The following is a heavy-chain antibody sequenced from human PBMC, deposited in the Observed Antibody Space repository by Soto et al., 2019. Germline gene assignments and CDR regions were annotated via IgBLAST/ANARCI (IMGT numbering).Heavy chain of an antibody. V-gene: IGHV1-3*01. D-gene: IGHD5-12*01. CDR2: INAGNGNT. CDR1: GDTFTIYV. CDR3: ARVDTKVATTSFDY. Sequence: GASVKVSCKESGDTFTIYVIHWRRQAPGQRLEWMGWINAGNGNTKYSPKLQDRVTMTTDTSASTSYMELRRRRSDDTAVYYSARVDTKVATTSFDYWGQGTLVTVSS. J-gene: IGHJ4*02.